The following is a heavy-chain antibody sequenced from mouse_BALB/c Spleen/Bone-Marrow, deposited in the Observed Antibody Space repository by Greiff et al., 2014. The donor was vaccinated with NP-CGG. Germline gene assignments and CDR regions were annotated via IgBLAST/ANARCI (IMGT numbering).Heavy chain of an antibody. CDR2: ISTYYGDA. Sequence: VHLVESGAELVRPGVSVKISCKGSGYTFTDYAMHWVKQSHAKSLEWIGVISTYYGDASYNQKFKGEATMTVDKSSSTAYMELARLTSEDSAIYYCARDAMDYWGQGTSVTVSS. V-gene: IGHV1S137*01. CDR1: GYTFTDYA. CDR3: ARDAMDY. J-gene: IGHJ4*01.